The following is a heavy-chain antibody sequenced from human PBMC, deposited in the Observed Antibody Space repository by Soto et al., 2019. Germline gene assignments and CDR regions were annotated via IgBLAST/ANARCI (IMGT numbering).Heavy chain of an antibody. D-gene: IGHD2-2*02. CDR1: GGTFSSYA. V-gene: IGHV1-69*06. CDR2: IIPIFGTA. J-gene: IGHJ6*02. CDR3: ARSVIVVVPAAIRGQNYYGMGV. Sequence: QVQLVQSGAEVKKPGSSVKVSCKASGGTFSSYAISWVRQAPGQGLEWMGGIIPIFGTANYAQKFQGRVTITADKATSTAFRELSSLGSEDTAVYYCARSVIVVVPAAIRGQNYYGMGVWGQGTTVTVSS.